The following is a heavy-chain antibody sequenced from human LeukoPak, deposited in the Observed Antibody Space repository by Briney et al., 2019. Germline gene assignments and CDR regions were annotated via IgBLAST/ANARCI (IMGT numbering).Heavy chain of an antibody. CDR3: ARDCDRSGYYCY. J-gene: IGHJ4*02. CDR2: ISTYNGNT. CDR1: GYTFSDFG. Sequence: GASVKVSCKAPGYTFSDFGISWVRQAPGQGLEWMGWISTYNGNTNYAQKLQGRVAINTDTSTSTAYMELRSLRSDDTAVYYCARDCDRSGYYCYWGQGTLVTVSS. D-gene: IGHD3-22*01. V-gene: IGHV1-18*01.